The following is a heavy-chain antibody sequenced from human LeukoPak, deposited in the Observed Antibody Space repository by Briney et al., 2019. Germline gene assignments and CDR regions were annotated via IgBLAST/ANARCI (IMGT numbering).Heavy chain of an antibody. J-gene: IGHJ4*02. V-gene: IGHV3-23*01. CDR3: ARSRSGYYEDY. Sequence: GGSLRLSCAASGFTFSSYTMSWVRQAPGKGLEWVSVISGYGGSTYYADSVKGRFTISRDNAKNSLSLQVNSLSAEDTAVYYCARSRSGYYEDYWGQGTLVTVSS. CDR1: GFTFSSYT. D-gene: IGHD3-22*01. CDR2: ISGYGGST.